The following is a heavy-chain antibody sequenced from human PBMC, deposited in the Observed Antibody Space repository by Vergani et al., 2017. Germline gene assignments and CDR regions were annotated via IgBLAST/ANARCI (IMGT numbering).Heavy chain of an antibody. CDR1: GFTFSGSA. CDR2: IRSKANSYAT. J-gene: IGHJ4*02. CDR3: TSRGSGGSAG. Sequence: EVQLVESGGGLVQPGGSLKLSCAASGFTFSGSAMHWVRQASGKGLEWVGRIRSKANSYATAYAASVKGRFTISRDDSKNTAYLQMNSLKTEETAVYYCTSRGSGGSAGGGQGTLVTVSS. V-gene: IGHV3-73*02. D-gene: IGHD6-19*01.